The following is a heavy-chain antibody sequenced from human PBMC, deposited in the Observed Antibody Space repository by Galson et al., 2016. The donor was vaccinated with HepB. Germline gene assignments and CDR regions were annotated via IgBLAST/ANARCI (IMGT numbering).Heavy chain of an antibody. D-gene: IGHD1-1*01. CDR3: AKLMGDWGDRSTGFVDC. CDR1: GFTFSSYI. J-gene: IGHJ4*02. V-gene: IGHV3-23*01. Sequence: SLRLSCAASGFTFSSYIMSWVRQAPGKWLEWVAAISGSGYDTYYTDPAKGRFTISKDKTKNTVYLHMNNLRAEDTAIYYCAKLMGDWGDRSTGFVDCWGQGTLVTVSS. CDR2: ISGSGYDT.